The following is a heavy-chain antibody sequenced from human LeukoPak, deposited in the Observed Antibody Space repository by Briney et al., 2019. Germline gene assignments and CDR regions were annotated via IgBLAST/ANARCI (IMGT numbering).Heavy chain of an antibody. Sequence: SETLSLTCAVYGGSFSGYYWSWIRQSPGKGLEWIGEINHSGSTNYNPSLKSRVTISVDTSKNQFSLKLSSVTAADTAVYYCATVKRQWLATGWFDPWGQGTLVTVSS. D-gene: IGHD6-19*01. CDR1: GGSFSGYY. CDR3: ATVKRQWLATGWFDP. J-gene: IGHJ5*02. V-gene: IGHV4-34*01. CDR2: INHSGST.